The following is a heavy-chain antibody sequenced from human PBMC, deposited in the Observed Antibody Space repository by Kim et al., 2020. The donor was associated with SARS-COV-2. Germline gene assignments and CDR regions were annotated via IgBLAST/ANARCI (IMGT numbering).Heavy chain of an antibody. V-gene: IGHV3-21*01. CDR1: GFTFSSYS. D-gene: IGHD2-15*01. Sequence: GGSLRLSCAASGFTFSSYSMNWVRQAPGKGLEWVSSISSSSSYIYYADSVKGRFTISRDNAKNSLYLQMNSLRAEDTAVYYCARDRGVAGDRRAFDIWGQGTMVTVSS. CDR3: ARDRGVAGDRRAFDI. J-gene: IGHJ3*02. CDR2: ISSSSSYI.